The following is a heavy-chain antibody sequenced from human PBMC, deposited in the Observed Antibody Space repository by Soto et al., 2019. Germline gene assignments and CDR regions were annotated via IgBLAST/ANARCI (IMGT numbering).Heavy chain of an antibody. D-gene: IGHD6-6*01. CDR3: AHSRYSRSSFDY. Sequence: SGPTLVNPTQTLTLPCTFSGFSRTSNDVGVGWIRQPPGKALEWLALIYWDDDKRYSPSLKSRLTITKDTSKNQVVLRMTNMDPVDTATYYCAHSRYSRSSFDYWGQGTLVTVSS. V-gene: IGHV2-5*02. J-gene: IGHJ4*02. CDR1: GFSRTSNDVG. CDR2: IYWDDDK.